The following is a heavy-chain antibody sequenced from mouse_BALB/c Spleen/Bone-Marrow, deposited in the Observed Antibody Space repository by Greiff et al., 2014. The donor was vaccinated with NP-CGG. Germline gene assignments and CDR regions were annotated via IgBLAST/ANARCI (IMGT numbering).Heavy chain of an antibody. D-gene: IGHD2-10*02. CDR3: ARSGERYGAMDY. V-gene: IGHV5-4*02. CDR1: GFTFSDYY. CDR2: ISAGGGYT. Sequence: EVQRVESGGGLVKPGGSLKLSCAASGFTFSDYYMYWVRQTPEKRLEWVATISAGGGYTYYPDSLWGRSTISRDNAKNNLYLQMSSLKSEDTAMYYCARSGERYGAMDYWGQGTSVTVFS. J-gene: IGHJ4*01.